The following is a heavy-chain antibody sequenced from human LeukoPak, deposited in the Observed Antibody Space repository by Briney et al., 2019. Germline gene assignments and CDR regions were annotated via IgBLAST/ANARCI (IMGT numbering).Heavy chain of an antibody. CDR1: GDSISGYY. CDR2: IYAPGSS. CDR3: ARDLEDFDSPANDY. J-gene: IGHJ4*02. Sequence: KTSETLSLTCTVSGDSISGYYWAWIRQPAGKGLEWIGHIYAPGSSNYSPSFKSRVTMSIDMSNNQFSLRLNSVTAADTAMYYCARDLEDFDSPANDYWGQGTHVIVSP. D-gene: IGHD2-15*01. V-gene: IGHV4-4*07.